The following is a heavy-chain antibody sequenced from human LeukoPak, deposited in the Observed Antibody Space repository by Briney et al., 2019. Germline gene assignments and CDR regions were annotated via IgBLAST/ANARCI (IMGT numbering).Heavy chain of an antibody. CDR1: GFTLSSYG. CDR2: IRYDGSNK. V-gene: IGHV3-30*02. CDR3: AKDGAIFGVVIILAHFDY. J-gene: IGHJ4*02. D-gene: IGHD3-3*01. Sequence: PGGSLRLSCAASGFTLSSYGMHWVRQAPGKGLEWVAFIRYDGSNKYYADSVKGRFTISRDNSKNTLYLQMNSLRAEDTAVYYCAKDGAIFGVVIILAHFDYWGQGTLVTVSS.